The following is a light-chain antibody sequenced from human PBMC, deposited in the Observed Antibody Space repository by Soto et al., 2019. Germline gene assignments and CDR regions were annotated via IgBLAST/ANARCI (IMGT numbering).Light chain of an antibody. CDR3: ASWDDSLNGVV. Sequence: QSVLTQPPSASGTPGQRVTLSCSGSNSNIGSNTVNWYQQLPGTAPKLLIYDNNKRPSGVPGRFSDSKSGTSASLAISGLQSEDEADYYCASWDDSLNGVVFGGGTQLTVL. CDR2: DNN. CDR1: NSNIGSNT. V-gene: IGLV1-44*01. J-gene: IGLJ2*01.